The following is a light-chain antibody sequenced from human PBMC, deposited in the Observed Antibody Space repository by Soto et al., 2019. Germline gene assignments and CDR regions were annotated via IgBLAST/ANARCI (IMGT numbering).Light chain of an antibody. V-gene: IGKV1-9*01. CDR2: AAS. CDR1: QGINSY. Sequence: DIQLTQSPSVLSASVGDRVTITCRASQGINSYLAWYQQKPGKVPKLLFYAASTLHSGVPSRFSGSGSGTEFTLTISSLQPEDFATYYCQQLNSYPRTFGQGTKVEIK. CDR3: QQLNSYPRT. J-gene: IGKJ1*01.